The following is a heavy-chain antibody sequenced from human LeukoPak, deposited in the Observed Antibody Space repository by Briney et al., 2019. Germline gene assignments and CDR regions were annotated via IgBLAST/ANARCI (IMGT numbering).Heavy chain of an antibody. CDR1: GGSFSGYY. Sequence: PSETLSLTCAVYGGSFSGYYWSWIRQPPGKGLEWIGEINHSGSTNYNPSLKSRVTISVDTSKNQFSLKLSSVTAADTAVYYCARDVGGDGYYYYYYHMDVWGKGTTVTVSS. CDR2: INHSGST. CDR3: ARDVGGDGYYYYYYHMDV. D-gene: IGHD2-15*01. V-gene: IGHV4-34*01. J-gene: IGHJ6*03.